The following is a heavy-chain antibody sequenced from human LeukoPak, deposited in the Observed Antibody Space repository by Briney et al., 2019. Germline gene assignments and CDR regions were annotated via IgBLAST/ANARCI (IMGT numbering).Heavy chain of an antibody. CDR1: GGSFSGYY. CDR3: ARDPVRRGSYRQDTNDY. D-gene: IGHD1-26*01. Sequence: SETLSLTCAVYGGSFSGYYWSWIRQPPGKGLEWIGEINHSGSTNCNPSLKSRVTISVDTSKNQFSLKLSSVTAADTAVYYCARDPVRRGSYRQDTNDYWGQGTLVTVSS. V-gene: IGHV4-34*01. CDR2: INHSGST. J-gene: IGHJ4*02.